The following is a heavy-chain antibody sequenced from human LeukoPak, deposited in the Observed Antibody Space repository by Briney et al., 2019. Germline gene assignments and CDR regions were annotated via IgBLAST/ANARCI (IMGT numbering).Heavy chain of an antibody. CDR2: INPNSGGT. V-gene: IGHV1-2*02. CDR3: ARESDQLLPYFDY. Sequence: ASVKVSCKASGYTFTGYYMHWVRQAPGQGLEWMGWINPNSGGTNYAQKFQGGVTMTRDTSISTAYKELSRLRSDDTAVYYCARESDQLLPYFDYWGQGTLVTVSS. D-gene: IGHD2-2*01. J-gene: IGHJ4*02. CDR1: GYTFTGYY.